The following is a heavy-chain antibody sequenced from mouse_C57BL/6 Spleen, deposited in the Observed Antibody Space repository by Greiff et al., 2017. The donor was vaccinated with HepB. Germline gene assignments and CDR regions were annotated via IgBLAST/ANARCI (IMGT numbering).Heavy chain of an antibody. J-gene: IGHJ3*01. V-gene: IGHV14-4*01. D-gene: IGHD5-1-1*01. CDR1: GFNIKDDY. CDR3: TNSYSPFAY. Sequence: EVQLQQSGAELVRPGASVKLSCTASGFNIKDDYMHWVKQRPEQGLEWIGWIDPENGDTEYASKFQGKATITADTSSNTAYLQLSSLTSEDTAVYYCTNSYSPFAYWGQGTLVTVSA. CDR2: IDPENGDT.